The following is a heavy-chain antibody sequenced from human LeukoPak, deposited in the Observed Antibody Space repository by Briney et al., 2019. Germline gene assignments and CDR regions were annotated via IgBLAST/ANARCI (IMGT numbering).Heavy chain of an antibody. V-gene: IGHV3-11*04. CDR1: GFTFSDYY. D-gene: IGHD3-22*01. CDR3: AREQLLYYYDSSGYNKDDAFDI. Sequence: GGSLRLSCAGSGFTFSDYYMSWIRQAPGKGLEWVSYISSSDSTIYYTDSVKGRFTISRDNAKNSLYLQMNSLRAEDTAVYYCAREQLLYYYDSSGYNKDDAFDIWGQGTMVTVSS. J-gene: IGHJ3*02. CDR2: ISSSDSTI.